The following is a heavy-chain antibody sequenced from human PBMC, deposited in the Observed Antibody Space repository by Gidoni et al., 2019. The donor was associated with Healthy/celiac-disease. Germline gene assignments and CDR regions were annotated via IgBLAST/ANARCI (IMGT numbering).Heavy chain of an antibody. CDR2: ISWNSGSI. CDR1: GFTFDDYA. V-gene: IGHV3-9*01. J-gene: IGHJ6*02. Sequence: EVQLVESGGGLVQPGRSLRLSCAASGFTFDDYAMHWVRQAPGKGLEWVSGISWNSGSIGYADSVKGRFTISRDNAKNSLYLQMNSLRAEDTALYYCAKDSIITIFGVAGNGMDVWGQGTTVTVSS. D-gene: IGHD3-3*01. CDR3: AKDSIITIFGVAGNGMDV.